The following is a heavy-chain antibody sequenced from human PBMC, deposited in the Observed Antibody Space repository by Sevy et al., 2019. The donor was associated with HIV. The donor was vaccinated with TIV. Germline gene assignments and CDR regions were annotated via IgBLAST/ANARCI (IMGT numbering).Heavy chain of an antibody. CDR3: ARYEEDTSMVNAFDI. CDR1: GFTFSNYN. D-gene: IGHD5-18*01. J-gene: IGHJ3*02. Sequence: GGSLRLSCAASGFTFSNYNMNWVRQAPGKGLEWVSSISISGIYIHYADSVKGRFTISRDNAKNSLYLQMNSLRVEDTAVYYCARYEEDTSMVNAFDIWGQGTMVTVSS. V-gene: IGHV3-21*06. CDR2: ISISGIYI.